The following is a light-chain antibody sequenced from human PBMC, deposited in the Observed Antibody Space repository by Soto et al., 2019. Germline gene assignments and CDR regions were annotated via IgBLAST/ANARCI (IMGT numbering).Light chain of an antibody. J-gene: IGKJ4*01. CDR1: QSVSRN. CDR2: AAS. CDR3: QQYNNWPPLT. V-gene: IGKV3-15*01. Sequence: EIVMTQSPATVSVSPGERATLSCRASQSVSRNLAWYQQKPGQAPRLLIYAASTRATGIPARFSGSGSGTEFTLTISSLQSEDFAIYYCQQYNNWPPLTFGGGTKVEIK.